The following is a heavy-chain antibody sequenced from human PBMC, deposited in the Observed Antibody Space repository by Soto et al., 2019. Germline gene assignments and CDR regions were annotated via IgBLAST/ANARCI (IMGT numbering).Heavy chain of an antibody. CDR2: IYYSGST. V-gene: IGHV4-39*01. Sequence: PSETLSLTCTVSGGSISSSSYYWGWIRQPPGKGLEWIGSIYYSGSTYYNPSLKSRVTISVDTSKNQFSLKLSSVTAADTAVYYCASQAEYGGNSVCAGYYGLDVWGPGTAVAVSS. CDR1: GGSISSSSYY. CDR3: ASQAEYGGNSVCAGYYGLDV. D-gene: IGHD4-17*01. J-gene: IGHJ6*01.